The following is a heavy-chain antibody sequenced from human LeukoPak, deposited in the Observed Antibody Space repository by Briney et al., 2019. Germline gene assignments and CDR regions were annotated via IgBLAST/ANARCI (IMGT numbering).Heavy chain of an antibody. J-gene: IGHJ4*02. CDR2: ITDSGGDT. CDR3: AKESSSWYYFDY. CDR1: GFTFSSYA. Sequence: GGSLRLSCAASGFTFSSYAMSWVRQAPGKGLEWVSTITDSGGDTYYADSVKGRFTISRDNSKNTLYLQMNSLRAEDTAVYYCAKESSSWYYFDYWGQGTLVTVSS. V-gene: IGHV3-23*01. D-gene: IGHD6-13*01.